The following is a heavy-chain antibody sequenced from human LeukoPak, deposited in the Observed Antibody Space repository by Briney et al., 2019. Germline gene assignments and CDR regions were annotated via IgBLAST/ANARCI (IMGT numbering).Heavy chain of an antibody. Sequence: PGGSLRLSCAASGFTFSSYALSWVRQAPGKGLEWVSAISGSGGNTFYADSVLGRFSISRDNSNYMLYLQTNSLRAEDTAVYFCAKEVILRYFHYWGQGTLVTVSS. CDR1: GFTFSSYA. J-gene: IGHJ1*01. CDR3: AKEVILRYFHY. V-gene: IGHV3-23*01. CDR2: ISGSGGNT. D-gene: IGHD2/OR15-2a*01.